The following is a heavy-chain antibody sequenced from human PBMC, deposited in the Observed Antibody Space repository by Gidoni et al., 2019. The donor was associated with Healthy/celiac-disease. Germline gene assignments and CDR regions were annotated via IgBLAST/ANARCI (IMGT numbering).Heavy chain of an antibody. V-gene: IGHV1-69*02. Sequence: QVQLVQSGAEVKKPGSSVKVSCKASGGTFSSYTISWVRQAPGQGLEWMGRIIPILGIANYAQKFQGRVTITADKSTSTAYMELSSLRSEDTAVYYCAGFVSLGSYWDYWGQGTLVTVSS. J-gene: IGHJ4*02. CDR1: GGTFSSYT. D-gene: IGHD1-26*01. CDR2: IIPILGIA. CDR3: AGFVSLGSYWDY.